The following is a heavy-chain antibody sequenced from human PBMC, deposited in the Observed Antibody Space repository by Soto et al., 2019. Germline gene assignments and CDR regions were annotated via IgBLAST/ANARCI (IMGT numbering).Heavy chain of an antibody. V-gene: IGHV3-23*01. CDR1: GFTFSSYA. J-gene: IGHJ6*02. CDR3: AKDVLLWFESHGMDV. Sequence: GGSLRLSCAASGFTFSSYAMSWVRQAPGKGLEWVSAISGSGGSTYYADSVKGRFTISRDNSKNTLYLQMNSLRAEDTAVYYCAKDVLLWFESHGMDVWGQGTTVTVSS. CDR2: ISGSGGST. D-gene: IGHD3-10*01.